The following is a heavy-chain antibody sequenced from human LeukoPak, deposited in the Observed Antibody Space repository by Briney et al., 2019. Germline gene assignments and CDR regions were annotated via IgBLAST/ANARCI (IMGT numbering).Heavy chain of an antibody. CDR1: GFTFSSYW. V-gene: IGHV3-7*05. D-gene: IGHD4-23*01. CDR3: GKDPNGDYVGAFEI. J-gene: IGHJ3*02. Sequence: GGSLRLSCAASGFTFSSYWMSWVRQAPGKGLEWVVNIKQDGSEKYYVDSVKGRFTISRDNSKNTLYLQMNSLTVEDTAVYYCGKDPNGDYVGAFEIWGQGTMVTVSS. CDR2: IKQDGSEK.